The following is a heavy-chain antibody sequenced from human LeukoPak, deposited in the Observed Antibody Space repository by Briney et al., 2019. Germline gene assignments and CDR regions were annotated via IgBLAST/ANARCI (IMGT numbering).Heavy chain of an antibody. CDR3: AKDLAYYGGNLDY. CDR1: GLTFSSHG. J-gene: IGHJ4*02. D-gene: IGHD4-23*01. V-gene: IGHV3-30*02. Sequence: GGSLRLSCAASGLTFSSHGMQWVRQSPGKGLEWVTFIRHDGSYKSYTESVKGRFTSSRDNSKNTLYLQMNTLRAEDTAVYYCAKDLAYYGGNLDYWGQGTLVTVSS. CDR2: IRHDGSYK.